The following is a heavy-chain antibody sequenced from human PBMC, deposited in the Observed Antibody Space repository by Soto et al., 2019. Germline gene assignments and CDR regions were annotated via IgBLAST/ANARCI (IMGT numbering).Heavy chain of an antibody. CDR3: AKDFRGLTYYDFWSGYDL. CDR2: ISGSGGST. CDR1: GSTFSSYA. Sequence: GGSLRLSCAASGSTFSSYAMSWVRQAPGKGLEWDSAISGSGGSTYYADSVKGRFTISRDNSKNTLYLQMNSLRAEDTAVYYCAKDFRGLTYYDFWSGYDLWGQGTLATVSS. D-gene: IGHD3-3*01. V-gene: IGHV3-23*01. J-gene: IGHJ4*02.